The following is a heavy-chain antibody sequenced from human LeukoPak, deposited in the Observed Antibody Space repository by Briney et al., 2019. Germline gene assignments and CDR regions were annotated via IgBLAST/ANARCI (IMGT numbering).Heavy chain of an antibody. V-gene: IGHV5-51*01. CDR2: IFPHDSNT. CDR3: ARSGLLDY. J-gene: IGHJ4*02. Sequence: GESLKISCKGSGYSFTSYWIGWVRQMPGKGLEWMGIIFPHDSNTRYSPSFQGQVTISADKSISTAYLQWNSLKASDTAMYYCARSGLLDYWGQGTLVTVSS. CDR1: GYSFTSYW. D-gene: IGHD3/OR15-3a*01.